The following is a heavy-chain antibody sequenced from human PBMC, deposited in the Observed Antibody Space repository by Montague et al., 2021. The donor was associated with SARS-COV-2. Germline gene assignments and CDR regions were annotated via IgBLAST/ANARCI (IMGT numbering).Heavy chain of an antibody. V-gene: IGHV6-1*01. CDR1: GDSDSSDPAS. J-gene: IGHJ4*02. D-gene: IGHD6-13*01. CDR3: ARDPRYSLSWSFDY. CDR2: TYYLSEWYY. Sequence: CAISGDSDSSDPASRNWIRQSPSLRLRQLLGTYYLSEWYYDYAVSVKSRMTISPDTSKNQFSLQLSSVTPEDRAVYYCARDPRYSLSWSFDYWGQGTLVTVSA.